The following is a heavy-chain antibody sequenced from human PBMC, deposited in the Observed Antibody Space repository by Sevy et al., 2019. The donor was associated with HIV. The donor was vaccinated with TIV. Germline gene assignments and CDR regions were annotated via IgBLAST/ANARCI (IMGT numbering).Heavy chain of an antibody. J-gene: IGHJ4*02. V-gene: IGHV1-18*01. CDR2: ISAYNGNT. CDR3: ARDELNRRELRLGELSVFSY. CDR1: GYTFTSYG. Sequence: ASVKVSCKASGYTFTSYGISWVRQAPGQGLEWMGWISAYNGNTNYAQKLQGRVTMTTDTSTSTAYMELTSLRSDDTAVYYCARDELNRRELRLGELSVFSYWGQGTLVTVSS. D-gene: IGHD3-16*02.